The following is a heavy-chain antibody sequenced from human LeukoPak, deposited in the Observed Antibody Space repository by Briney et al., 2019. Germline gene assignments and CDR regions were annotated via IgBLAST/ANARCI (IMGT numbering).Heavy chain of an antibody. Sequence: GESLKISCKGSGNSFTNNWIAWVRQMPGKGLEWMGIISPENSETHYSPAFQGQVTISVDRSITTAYLQWNSLKASDAAMYYCVKRRNNVYETSPWDPDYWGQGTLVTVSS. CDR2: ISPENSET. CDR1: GNSFTNNW. J-gene: IGHJ4*02. V-gene: IGHV5-51*01. CDR3: VKRRNNVYETSPWDPDY. D-gene: IGHD2-2*01.